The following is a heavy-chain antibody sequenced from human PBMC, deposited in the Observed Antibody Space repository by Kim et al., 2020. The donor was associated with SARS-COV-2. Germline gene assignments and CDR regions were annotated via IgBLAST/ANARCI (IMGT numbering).Heavy chain of an antibody. D-gene: IGHD5-18*01. CDR1: GGSISSSSYY. V-gene: IGHV4-39*07. CDR2: IYYSGST. J-gene: IGHJ1*01. Sequence: SETLSLTCTVSGGSISSSSYYWGWIRQPPGKGLEWIGSIYYSGSTYYNPSLKSRVTISVDTSKNQFSLKLSSVTAADTAVYYCARGGGYSYGQEYFQHWGQGTLVTVSS. CDR3: ARGGGYSYGQEYFQH.